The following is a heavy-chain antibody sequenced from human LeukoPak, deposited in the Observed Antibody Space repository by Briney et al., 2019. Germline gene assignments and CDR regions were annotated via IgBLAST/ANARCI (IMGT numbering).Heavy chain of an antibody. Sequence: ASVKVSCKASGYTLSTYGITWVRQAPGQGLEWMGWISVDKGNTKYEQKVQGRITMTTDTSTNTAYMELRSLRSDDTAVYYCARSYGSGSYPVDYWGQGTLVTVSS. V-gene: IGHV1-18*01. CDR2: ISVDKGNT. CDR1: GYTLSTYG. D-gene: IGHD3-10*01. CDR3: ARSYGSGSYPVDY. J-gene: IGHJ4*02.